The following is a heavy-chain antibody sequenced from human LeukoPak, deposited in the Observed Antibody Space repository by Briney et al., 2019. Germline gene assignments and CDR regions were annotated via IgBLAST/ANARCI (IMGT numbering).Heavy chain of an antibody. CDR1: GFTFSSYW. CDR3: AKISSSWYISDY. V-gene: IGHV3-7*01. CDR2: IKQDGSEK. D-gene: IGHD6-13*01. Sequence: QPGGSLRLSCAASGFTFSSYWMSWVRQAPGKGLEWAANIKQDGSEKYYVDSVKGRFTISRDNAKNSLYLQMNSLRAEDTAVYYCAKISSSWYISDYWGQGTLVTVSS. J-gene: IGHJ4*02.